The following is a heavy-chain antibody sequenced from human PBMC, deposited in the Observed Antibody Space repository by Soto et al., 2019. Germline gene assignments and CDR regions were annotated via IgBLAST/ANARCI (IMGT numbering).Heavy chain of an antibody. Sequence: EVQLLESGGGLVQPGGSLRLSCAASGFTFSSYAMSWVRQAPGKGLEWVSAISGSGGSTYYADSVTGRFTISRDNSKNMVYLQIGSLGPEDTAVYYCAKVGVRGVPSYFSMDVWGQGTTVTVSS. CDR3: AKVGVRGVPSYFSMDV. J-gene: IGHJ6*02. V-gene: IGHV3-23*01. CDR1: GFTFSSYA. D-gene: IGHD3-10*01. CDR2: ISGSGGST.